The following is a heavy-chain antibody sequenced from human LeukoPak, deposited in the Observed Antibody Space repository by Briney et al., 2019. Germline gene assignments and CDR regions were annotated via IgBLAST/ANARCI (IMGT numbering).Heavy chain of an antibody. D-gene: IGHD3-10*01. J-gene: IGHJ4*02. CDR3: ARDSVRGAPI. CDR2: ISSSSSYI. V-gene: IGHV3-21*01. Sequence: GGSLRLSCAASGFTFSSYSMNWVRQAPGKGLEWVSSISSSSSYIYYADSVKGRFTISRDNAKNSLYLQMNSLRAEDMAVYYCARDSVRGAPIWGQGTLVTVSS. CDR1: GFTFSSYS.